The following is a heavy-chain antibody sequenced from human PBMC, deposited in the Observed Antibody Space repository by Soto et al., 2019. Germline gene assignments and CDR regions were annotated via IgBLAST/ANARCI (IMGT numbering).Heavy chain of an antibody. V-gene: IGHV1-8*01. CDR1: GNTFRSHD. Sequence: ASVKVSCKASGNTFRSHDIHRERQATGHGLEWMGWMNPRSGDTGYAQNFRGRVTMTRNTAISTAYMELSSLRSEDTAIYFCTRAYGAGTFDFWGQGTRVTVSS. D-gene: IGHD4-17*01. J-gene: IGHJ4*02. CDR2: MNPRSGDT. CDR3: TRAYGAGTFDF.